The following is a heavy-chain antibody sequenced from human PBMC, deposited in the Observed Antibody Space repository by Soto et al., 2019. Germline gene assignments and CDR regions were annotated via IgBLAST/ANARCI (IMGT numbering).Heavy chain of an antibody. CDR1: GFTFDDYT. CDR3: AKAGAYNYGSYFDY. J-gene: IGHJ4*02. D-gene: IGHD5-18*01. Sequence: LRLSCAASGFTFDDYTMQWVRQAPGKGLEWVSLISWDGGITYYADSVKGRFTISRDNSKNSLYLQMNSLTTEDTALYYCAKAGAYNYGSYFDYWGQGTLVTVSS. V-gene: IGHV3-43*01. CDR2: ISWDGGIT.